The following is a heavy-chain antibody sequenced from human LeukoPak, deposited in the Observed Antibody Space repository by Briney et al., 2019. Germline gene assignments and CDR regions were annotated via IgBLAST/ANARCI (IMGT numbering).Heavy chain of an antibody. CDR3: ARDLLPIL. V-gene: IGHV3-7*01. D-gene: IGHD3-9*01. CDR1: GFTLSSYW. CDR2: IKQDGSEK. J-gene: IGHJ4*02. Sequence: GGSLRLSCAASGFTLSSYWMSWVRQAPGKGLEWVANIKQDGSEKYYVDSVKGRFTISRDNAKNSLYLQMNSLRAEDTAVYYCARDLLPILWGQGTLVTVSS.